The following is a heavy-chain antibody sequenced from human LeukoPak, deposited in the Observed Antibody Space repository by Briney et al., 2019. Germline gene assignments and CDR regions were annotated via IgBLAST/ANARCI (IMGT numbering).Heavy chain of an antibody. Sequence: SETLSLTCSVSGASISSSNDYWGWLRQAPGKGLEGIGSITYDGSAHYNPSLMSRATILVDTSKNQFSLKLSSVTAADAAMYYCARQFATASADTRGYFDFWGQGTVVTVSS. J-gene: IGHJ4*02. V-gene: IGHV4-39*01. D-gene: IGHD2-2*01. CDR3: ARQFATASADTRGYFDF. CDR2: ITYDGSA. CDR1: GASISSSNDY.